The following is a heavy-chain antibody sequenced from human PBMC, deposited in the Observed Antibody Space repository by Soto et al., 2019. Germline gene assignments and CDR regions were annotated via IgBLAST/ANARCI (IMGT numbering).Heavy chain of an antibody. CDR2: INPNSGGT. D-gene: IGHD6-13*01. CDR3: ARDLSVYSSRWDFPNWEYYYYGMDV. Sequence: GASVKVSCKASGYTFTGYYMHWVRQAPGQGLEWMGWINPNSGGTNYAQKFQGRVTMTRDTSISTAYMELSRLRSDDTAVYYCARDLSVYSSRWDFPNWEYYYYGMDVWGQGTRVTGPS. CDR1: GYTFTGYY. J-gene: IGHJ6*02. V-gene: IGHV1-2*02.